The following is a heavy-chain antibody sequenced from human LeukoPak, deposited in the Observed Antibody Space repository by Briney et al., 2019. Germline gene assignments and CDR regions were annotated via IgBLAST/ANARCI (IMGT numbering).Heavy chain of an antibody. CDR2: TYYRSKWYN. Sequence: SQTLSLTCAISGDSVSSNSAAWNWIRQSPSRGLEWLGRTYYRSKWYNDYAVSVKSRITINPDTSKNQFSLQLNSVTPEDTAVYYCARASHYGGKGVGEGEIPSNYYYYYMDVWGKGTTVTVSS. V-gene: IGHV6-1*01. CDR1: GDSVSSNSAA. D-gene: IGHD4-23*01. J-gene: IGHJ6*03. CDR3: ARASHYGGKGVGEGEIPSNYYYYYMDV.